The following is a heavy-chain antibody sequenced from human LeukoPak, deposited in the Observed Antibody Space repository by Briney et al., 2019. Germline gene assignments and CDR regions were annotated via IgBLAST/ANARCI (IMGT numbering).Heavy chain of an antibody. Sequence: PGGSLRLSCAASGFTFSSYAMHGVRQAPGKGLEGVAVISYDGSNKYYADPVKGRFTISRDNSKITLYLQMNSLRAEDTAVYNCARDWIFDYWGQGTLVTVSS. CDR3: ARDWIFDY. J-gene: IGHJ4*02. V-gene: IGHV3-30*04. CDR1: GFTFSSYA. D-gene: IGHD1-1*01. CDR2: ISYDGSNK.